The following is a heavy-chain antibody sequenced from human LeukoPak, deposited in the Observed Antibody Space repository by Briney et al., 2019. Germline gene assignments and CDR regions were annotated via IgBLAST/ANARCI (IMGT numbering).Heavy chain of an antibody. J-gene: IGHJ4*02. D-gene: IGHD2-15*01. CDR2: INHSGST. CDR3: ASLKVVVVPYCFDS. V-gene: IGHV4-34*01. Sequence: PSETLSLTRGVYGGPFSGYYWSWIRQPPGKGLEWIGEINHSGSTNYNPSLTSRVTMSVDTSKNQFSLKLSSVTAADTAVYYCASLKVVVVPYCFDSWGQGTLVTVSS. CDR1: GGPFSGYY.